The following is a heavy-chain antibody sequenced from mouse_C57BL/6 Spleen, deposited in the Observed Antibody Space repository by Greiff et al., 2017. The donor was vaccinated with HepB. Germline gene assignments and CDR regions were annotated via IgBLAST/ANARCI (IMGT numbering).Heavy chain of an antibody. CDR2: ISSGGSYT. D-gene: IGHD5-1*01. Sequence: EVMLVESGGDLVKPGGSLKLSCAASGFTFSSYGMSWVRQTPDKRLEWVATISSGGSYTYYPDSVKGRFTISRDNAKNTLYLQMSSLKSEDTAMYYCARQRGSAEEYDYWGQGTTLTVSS. CDR1: GFTFSSYG. V-gene: IGHV5-6*01. J-gene: IGHJ2*01. CDR3: ARQRGSAEEYDY.